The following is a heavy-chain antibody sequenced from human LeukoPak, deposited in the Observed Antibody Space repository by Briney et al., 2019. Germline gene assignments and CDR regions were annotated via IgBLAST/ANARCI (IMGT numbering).Heavy chain of an antibody. CDR1: GFTFSNYW. CDR3: TRDYCSDRRCFSGPGH. D-gene: IGHD2-15*01. Sequence: GGSLRLSCAASGFTFSNYWMYWVRRVPGRGLVWVDRINSDGTVRNYADSVQGRFTVSRDNAKSTLYLQMNSLRAEDTAVYFCTRDYCSDRRCFSGPGHWGQGTLVTVSS. J-gene: IGHJ4*02. CDR2: INSDGTVR. V-gene: IGHV3-74*01.